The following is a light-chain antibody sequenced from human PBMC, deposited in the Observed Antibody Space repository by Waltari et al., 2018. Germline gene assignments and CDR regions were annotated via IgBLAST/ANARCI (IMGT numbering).Light chain of an antibody. CDR1: QTIITH. CDR3: QQGYTTPGS. J-gene: IGKJ3*01. CDR2: GAS. Sequence: DIQMTQSPSSLSASVGDRVTITCRASQTIITHLNWYQQKPGKAPKVLIYGASHLQSGVPSRFSGSGSGTDFTLTISSLQPEDGATYYCQQGYTTPGSFGPGTKVDVK. V-gene: IGKV1-39*01.